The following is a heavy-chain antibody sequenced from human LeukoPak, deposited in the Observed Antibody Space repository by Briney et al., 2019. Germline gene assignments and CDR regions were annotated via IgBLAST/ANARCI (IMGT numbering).Heavy chain of an antibody. CDR1: GYTVTSYG. CDR3: AIVADDIPRAFDI. D-gene: IGHD3-9*01. J-gene: IGHJ3*02. Sequence: ASVKVSCKASGYTVTSYGISWVRQAPGQGLEWMGWISAYNGNTNYAQKLQGRVTMTTDTSTSTAYMELRSLRSDDTAVYYCAIVADDIPRAFDIWGQGTMVTVSS. CDR2: ISAYNGNT. V-gene: IGHV1-18*01.